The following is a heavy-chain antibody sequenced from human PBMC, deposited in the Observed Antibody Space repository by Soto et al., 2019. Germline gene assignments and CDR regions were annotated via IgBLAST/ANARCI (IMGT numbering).Heavy chain of an antibody. Sequence: PGGSLRLSCAASGSTFSGVWMNWVRQAPGKGLEWVGRIKGKTDGGTTDYAAPVKGRFTISRDDSKNTLYLQMNSLETEDTAVYFCCYNMDVWGQGTTVTVSS. CDR3: CYNMDV. D-gene: IGHD2-15*01. J-gene: IGHJ6*02. CDR1: GSTFSGVW. CDR2: IKGKTDGGTT. V-gene: IGHV3-15*07.